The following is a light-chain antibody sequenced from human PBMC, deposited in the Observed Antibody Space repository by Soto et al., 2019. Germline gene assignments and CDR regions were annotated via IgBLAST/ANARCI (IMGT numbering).Light chain of an antibody. Sequence: DIQMTQSPSSLSASVGDTVSITCQASQHITNYLNWYRHKPGKAPELLIYDASSLESGVTSRFSASGSGTEFTFAISSLQAEDFATYSCQQYGSLLYPLGQGTKLDLK. CDR1: QHITNY. J-gene: IGKJ2*01. V-gene: IGKV1-33*01. CDR2: DAS. CDR3: QQYGSLLYP.